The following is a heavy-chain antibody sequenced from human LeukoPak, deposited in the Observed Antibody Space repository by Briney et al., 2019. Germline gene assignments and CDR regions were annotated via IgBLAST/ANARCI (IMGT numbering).Heavy chain of an antibody. CDR2: INHSGST. D-gene: IGHD1-1*01. CDR1: GGSFSGYY. V-gene: IGHV4-34*01. Sequence: SETLSLTCAVYGGSFSGYYWSWIRQPPGKGLEWIGEINHSGSTNYNPSPKSRVTISVDTSKNQFSLKLSSVTAADTAVYYCARVLEAYYYYYMDVWGKGTTVTVSS. J-gene: IGHJ6*03. CDR3: ARVLEAYYYYYMDV.